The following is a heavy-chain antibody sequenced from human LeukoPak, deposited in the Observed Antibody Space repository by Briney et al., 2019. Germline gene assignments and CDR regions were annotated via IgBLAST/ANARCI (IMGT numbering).Heavy chain of an antibody. V-gene: IGHV3-21*01. Sequence: TGGSLRLSCAASGFTFSSYSMNWVPQAPGKGLEWVSSISSSSSYIYYADSVKGRFTISRDNAKNSLYLQMNSLRAEDTAVYYCARPRVWVSQLSAFDIWGQGTMVTVSS. CDR2: ISSSSSYI. CDR3: ARPRVWVSQLSAFDI. CDR1: GFTFSSYS. J-gene: IGHJ3*02. D-gene: IGHD3-16*01.